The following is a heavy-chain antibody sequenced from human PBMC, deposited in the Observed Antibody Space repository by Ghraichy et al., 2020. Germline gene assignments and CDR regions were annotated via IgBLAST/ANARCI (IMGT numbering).Heavy chain of an antibody. V-gene: IGHV4-59*01. CDR3: ARDNTYYYDSSGMDV. CDR2: IYYSGST. Sequence: SETLSLTCTVSGGSISSYYWSWIRQPPGKGLEWIGYIYYSGSTNYNPSLKSRVTISVDTSKNQFSLKLSSVTAADTAVYYCARDNTYYYDSSGMDVWGQGTTVTVSS. D-gene: IGHD3-22*01. CDR1: GGSISSYY. J-gene: IGHJ6*02.